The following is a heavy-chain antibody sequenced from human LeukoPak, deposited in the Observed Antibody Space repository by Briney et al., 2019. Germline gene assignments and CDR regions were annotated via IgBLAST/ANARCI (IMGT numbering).Heavy chain of an antibody. V-gene: IGHV4-39*01. CDR3: ARQVLRFLEWAPYYFDY. CDR2: IYSTGGT. J-gene: IGHJ4*02. D-gene: IGHD3-3*01. CDR1: GGSISNTNSY. Sequence: PSETLSLTCTVSGGSISNTNSYWGWIRQPPGKGLEWIGNIYSTGGTYYNPSLKSRITMSVDASKSQFSLKLSSVTAADTAVYYCARQVLRFLEWAPYYFDYWGQGTLVTISS.